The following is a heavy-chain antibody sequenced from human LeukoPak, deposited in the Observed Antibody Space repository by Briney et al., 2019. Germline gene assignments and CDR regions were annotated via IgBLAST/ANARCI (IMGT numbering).Heavy chain of an antibody. CDR1: GYTFTGYY. V-gene: IGHV1-2*02. Sequence: GASVKVSCKASGYTFTGYYMHWVRQAPGQGLEWMGWINPNSGGTNYAQKFQGRVTMTRDTSISTAYMELSRLRSDDTAVYYCATSARIQLWFGAFDIWGQGTMVTVSS. CDR3: ATSARIQLWFGAFDI. CDR2: INPNSGGT. J-gene: IGHJ3*02. D-gene: IGHD5-18*01.